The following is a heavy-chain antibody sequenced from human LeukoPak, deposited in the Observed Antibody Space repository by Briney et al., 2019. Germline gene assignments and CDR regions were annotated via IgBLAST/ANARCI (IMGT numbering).Heavy chain of an antibody. CDR1: GYTFTSYD. J-gene: IGHJ6*03. V-gene: IGHV1-8*01. D-gene: IGHD3-10*01. Sequence: ASVTVSCKASGYTFTSYDINWVRQATGQGLEGVGWMNPNSGNTGYAQKFQGRVTMTRNTSISTAYMEPSSLRSEDTAVYYCARGLWRFGELNYYYMDVWGKGTTVTASS. CDR3: ARGLWRFGELNYYYMDV. CDR2: MNPNSGNT.